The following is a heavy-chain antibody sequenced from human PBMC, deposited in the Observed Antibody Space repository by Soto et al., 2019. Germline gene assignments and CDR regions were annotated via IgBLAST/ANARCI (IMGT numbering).Heavy chain of an antibody. CDR3: ARRSRYYYYGMDV. CDR1: GGSFSGYY. Sequence: SETLSLTCAVYGGSFSGYYWSWIRQPPGKGLEWIGEINHSGSTNYNPSLKSRVTISVDTSKNQFSLKLSSVTAADTAVYYCARRSRYYYYGMDVWGQGTTVTVSS. J-gene: IGHJ6*02. CDR2: INHSGST. V-gene: IGHV4-34*01.